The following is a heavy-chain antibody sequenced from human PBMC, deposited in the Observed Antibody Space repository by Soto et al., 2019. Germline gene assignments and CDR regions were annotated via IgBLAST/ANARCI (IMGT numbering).Heavy chain of an antibody. D-gene: IGHD3-22*01. CDR1: GFTFSSYG. V-gene: IGHV3-33*01. CDR3: ARDLRRITMIVVVNNYGMDV. Sequence: QVQLVESGGGVVQPGRSLRLSCAASGFTFSSYGMHWVRQAPGKGLEWVAVIWYDGSNKYYADSVKGRFTISRDNSKNTLYLQMNSLRAEDTAVYYCARDLRRITMIVVVNNYGMDVWGQGTTVTVSS. CDR2: IWYDGSNK. J-gene: IGHJ6*02.